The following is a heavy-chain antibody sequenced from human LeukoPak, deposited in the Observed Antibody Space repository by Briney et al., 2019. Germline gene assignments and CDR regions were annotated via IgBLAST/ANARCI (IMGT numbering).Heavy chain of an antibody. CDR3: ARGGYCSSTSCYRDAFDI. D-gene: IGHD2-2*01. Sequence: SVKVSFNASGYPFTSYGISWVRPAPGQGLEWMGWINAYNGNTNYAQKLQGRVTMTTDTSTSTAYMELRSLRSDDTAVYYCARGGYCSSTSCYRDAFDIWGQGTMVTVSS. J-gene: IGHJ3*02. V-gene: IGHV1-18*01. CDR2: INAYNGNT. CDR1: GYPFTSYG.